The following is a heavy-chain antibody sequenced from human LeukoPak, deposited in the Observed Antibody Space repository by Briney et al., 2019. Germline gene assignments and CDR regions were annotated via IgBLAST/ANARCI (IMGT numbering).Heavy chain of an antibody. Sequence: SETLSLTCTVSGGSNSTYYWSCIRQPPGKGLEWIGYIYYTGSTNYNPSLKSRVTFSVDTSKNHFSLKLISVTAADTAVYYCARREDFWYFDLWGRGTLVTVSS. CDR1: GGSNSTYY. CDR2: IYYTGST. J-gene: IGHJ2*01. CDR3: ARREDFWYFDL. V-gene: IGHV4-59*08.